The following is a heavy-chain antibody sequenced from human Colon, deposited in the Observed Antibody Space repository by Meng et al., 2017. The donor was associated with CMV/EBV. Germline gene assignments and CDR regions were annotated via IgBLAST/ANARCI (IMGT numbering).Heavy chain of an antibody. J-gene: IGHJ5*02. Sequence: SETLSLTCTVSGDSIRSSGYYWAWIRQPPGKGLEWIGSMSYSGSTYYSASLKSRVTMSIDTSKNQVSLKLTSVTAADTAVYYCARDGQRISVVWGVPNWFDPWGQGTLVTVSS. V-gene: IGHV4-39*07. D-gene: IGHD3-10*01. CDR1: GDSIRSSGYY. CDR3: ARDGQRISVVWGVPNWFDP. CDR2: MSYSGST.